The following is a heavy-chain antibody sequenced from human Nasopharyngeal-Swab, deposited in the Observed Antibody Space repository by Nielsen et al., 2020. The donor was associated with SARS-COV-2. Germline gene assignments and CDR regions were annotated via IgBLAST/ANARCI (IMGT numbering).Heavy chain of an antibody. J-gene: IGHJ6*02. CDR2: ISSSGSTI. CDR3: ARDHYYYGMDV. CDR1: GFTFSDYY. Sequence: LSLTCAASGFTFSDYYMSWIRQAPGKGLEWVSYISSSGSTIYYADSVKGRFTISRDNAKNSLYLRMNSLRAEDTAVYYCARDHYYYGMDVWGQGTTVTVSS. V-gene: IGHV3-11*01.